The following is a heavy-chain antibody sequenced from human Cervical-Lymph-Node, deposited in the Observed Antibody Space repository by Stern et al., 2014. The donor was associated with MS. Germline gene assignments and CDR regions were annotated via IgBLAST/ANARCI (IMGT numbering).Heavy chain of an antibody. J-gene: IGHJ6*02. CDR1: GYTFSSYG. CDR3: ARDPGGYFYGMDV. CDR2: ISGHNGNT. V-gene: IGHV1-18*01. Sequence: QVQLEESGAEVKKPGASVKVSCKTSGYTFSSYGITWVRQAPGPGPEWMGGISGHNGNTNFAERFQGRLTMTTDTSARTAYMELRSLRYDDTAVYFCARDPGGYFYGMDVWGQGTTVTVSS. D-gene: IGHD3-10*01.